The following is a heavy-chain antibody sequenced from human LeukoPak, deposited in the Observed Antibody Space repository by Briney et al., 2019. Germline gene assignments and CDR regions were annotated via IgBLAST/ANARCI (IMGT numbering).Heavy chain of an antibody. Sequence: GGSLRLSCAASGFTFRSYVMNWVRQAPGMGLEWVATIGGSGDTTYYADSVKGRFTVSRDNSKNTLSLQMNSLRAEDTATYYFAKYLLTSIAARSFDVWGQGTTVIVSS. J-gene: IGHJ3*01. CDR3: AKYLLTSIAARSFDV. V-gene: IGHV3-23*01. CDR2: IGGSGDTT. D-gene: IGHD2-15*01. CDR1: GFTFRSYV.